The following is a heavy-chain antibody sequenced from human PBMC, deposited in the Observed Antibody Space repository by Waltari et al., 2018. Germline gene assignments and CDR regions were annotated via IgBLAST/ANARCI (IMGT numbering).Heavy chain of an antibody. D-gene: IGHD6-19*01. J-gene: IGHJ6*02. CDR3: AREGAEQWVVEDYGMDV. Sequence: EVQLVESGGGLVKPWGFLRLSCVAPGLKSSASAMILVRQAPGKGLEWVSSIGSSSSFMDYADSVRGRFTVSRDNAKNTLYLQMDTLRAEDTAVYYCAREGAEQWVVEDYGMDVWGQGTTVTVSS. CDR2: IGSSSSFM. V-gene: IGHV3-21*02. CDR1: GLKSSASA.